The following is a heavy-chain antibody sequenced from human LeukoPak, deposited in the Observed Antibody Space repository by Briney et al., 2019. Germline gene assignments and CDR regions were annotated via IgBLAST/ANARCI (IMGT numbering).Heavy chain of an antibody. CDR1: GFTFTSYT. CDR3: ARSAVGTTTPLCY. D-gene: IGHD1-26*01. J-gene: IGHJ4*02. Sequence: GGSLRLSCAASGFTFTSYTMNWVRQAPGKGLEWVSLISSGCRFIYYADSVKGRFTISRDNAKNILYLQMNSLRVEDTAIYFCARSAVGTTTPLCYWGQGALVTVSS. CDR2: ISSGCRFI. V-gene: IGHV3-21*06.